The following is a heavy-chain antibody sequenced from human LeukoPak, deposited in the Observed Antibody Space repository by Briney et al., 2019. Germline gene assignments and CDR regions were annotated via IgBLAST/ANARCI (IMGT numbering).Heavy chain of an antibody. CDR1: GYTFTGYY. Sequence: ASVKVSCKASGYTFTGYYMHWVRQAPGQGLEWMGWINPNSGGTNYAQKFQGRVTMTRDTSISTAYMELSSLRSEDTAVYYCAREGVTTANWFDPWGQGTLVTVSS. J-gene: IGHJ5*02. D-gene: IGHD4-17*01. V-gene: IGHV1-2*02. CDR2: INPNSGGT. CDR3: AREGVTTANWFDP.